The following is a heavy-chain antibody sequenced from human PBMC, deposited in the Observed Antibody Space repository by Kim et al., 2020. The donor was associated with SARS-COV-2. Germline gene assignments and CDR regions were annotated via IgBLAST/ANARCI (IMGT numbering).Heavy chain of an antibody. J-gene: IGHJ4*02. CDR3: ASLRTPY. CDR1: GLTFSNYW. CDR2: ISTDGSST. V-gene: IGHV3-74*01. Sequence: GGSLRLSCAASGLTFSNYWMHWVRQAPGTGLVWVSRISTDGSSTNYADSVKGRFTISRDNAKNTLYLQMNSLRAEDTAVNYCASLRTPYWGQGTLVTVSS.